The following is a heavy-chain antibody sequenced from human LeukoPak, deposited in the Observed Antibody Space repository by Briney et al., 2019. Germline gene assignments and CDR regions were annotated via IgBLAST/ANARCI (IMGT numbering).Heavy chain of an antibody. J-gene: IGHJ4*02. CDR3: ARAGSGSPVDY. V-gene: IGHV4-39*01. Sequence: SETLSLTCTVSGGSISSSSYYWGWIRQPPGKGLEWIGSIYYSGSTYYNPSLKSRVTISVDTSKNQFSLKLSSVTAADTAVYYCARAGSGSPVDYWGQGTLVTVSS. D-gene: IGHD3-10*01. CDR1: GGSISSSSYY. CDR2: IYYSGST.